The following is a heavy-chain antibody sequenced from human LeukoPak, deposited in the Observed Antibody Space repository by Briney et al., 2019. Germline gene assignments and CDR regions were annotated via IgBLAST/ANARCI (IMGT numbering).Heavy chain of an antibody. J-gene: IGHJ6*02. CDR3: TRDLMDYDVSTGLHHYYMDV. V-gene: IGHV3-74*01. CDR1: GFTFSTYW. Sequence: GGSLRLSCAASGFTFSTYWMHWVRQVPGKGLVWVSRINTDGNSTTYADSVKDRFTVSRDNAKNTLYLQMNTLRVEDTAVYYCTRDLMDYDVSTGLHHYYMDVWGQGTTVTVSS. D-gene: IGHD3-9*01. CDR2: INTDGNST.